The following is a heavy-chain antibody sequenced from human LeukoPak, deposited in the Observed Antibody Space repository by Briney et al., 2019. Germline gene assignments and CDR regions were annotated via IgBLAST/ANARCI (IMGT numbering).Heavy chain of an antibody. V-gene: IGHV4-4*07. CDR2: IYSTGGS. J-gene: IGHJ4*02. CDR1: GGSISNYF. D-gene: IGHD5-12*01. CDR3: ARDGPRSGYDLGHFDN. Sequence: TSETLSLTCTVSGGSISNYFWSWVRQPAGKGLEWIGRIYSTGGSDYNPSLKSRITMSVDTSKNQFSLKLSSVTAADTAVYYCARDGPRSGYDLGHFDNLGQGTLVTASS.